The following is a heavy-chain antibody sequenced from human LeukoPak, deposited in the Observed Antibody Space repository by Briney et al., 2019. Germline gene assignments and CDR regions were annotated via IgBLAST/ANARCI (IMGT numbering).Heavy chain of an antibody. V-gene: IGHV3-53*01. Sequence: GGSLRLSCAASGFTVRVNYMNWVRQAPGKGLEWVSVIYSGGSTYYADSVKGRFTISRDNSKNTLYLQMNSLRAEDTAVYYCASLAVAGKIFDYWGQGTLVTVSS. CDR3: ASLAVAGKIFDY. D-gene: IGHD6-13*01. CDR1: GFTVRVNY. CDR2: IYSGGST. J-gene: IGHJ4*02.